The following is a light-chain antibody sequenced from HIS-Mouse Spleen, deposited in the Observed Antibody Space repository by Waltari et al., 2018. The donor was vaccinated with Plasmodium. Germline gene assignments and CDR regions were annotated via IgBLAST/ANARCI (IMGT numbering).Light chain of an antibody. V-gene: IGLV1-40*01. CDR3: QSYDSSLSGWV. CDR2: GNS. Sequence: QSVLTRPPSVSGAPGQSGPLSFTGRSSHARSVSDLHRYQQLPGTAPKLLIYGNSNRPSGVPDRFSGSKSGTSASLAITGLQAEDEADYYCQSYDSSLSGWVFGGGTKLTVL. CDR1: SSHARSVSD. J-gene: IGLJ3*02.